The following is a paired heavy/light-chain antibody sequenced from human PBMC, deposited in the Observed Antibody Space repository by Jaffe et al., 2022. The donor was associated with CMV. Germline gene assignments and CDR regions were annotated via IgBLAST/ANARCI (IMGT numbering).Heavy chain of an antibody. CDR1: GGSFSGYY. V-gene: IGHV4-34*01. Sequence: QVQLQQWGAGLLKPSETLSLTCAVYGGSFSGYYWSWIRQPPGKGLEWIGEINHSGSTNYNPSLKSRVTISVDTSKNQFSLKLSSVTAADTAVYYCARYIVATISPRADSSSSSFDYWGQGTLVTVSS. D-gene: IGHD5-12*01. CDR2: INHSGST. J-gene: IGHJ4*02. CDR3: ARYIVATISPRADSSSSSFDY.
Light chain of an antibody. Sequence: DIQMTQSPSSLSASVGDRVTITCQASQDISNYLNWYQQKPGKAPKLLIYDASNLETGVPSRFSGSGSGTDFTFTISSLQPEDIATYYCQQYDNLPPRITFGPGTKVDIK. J-gene: IGKJ3*01. CDR2: DAS. V-gene: IGKV1-33*01. CDR3: QQYDNLPPRIT. CDR1: QDISNY.